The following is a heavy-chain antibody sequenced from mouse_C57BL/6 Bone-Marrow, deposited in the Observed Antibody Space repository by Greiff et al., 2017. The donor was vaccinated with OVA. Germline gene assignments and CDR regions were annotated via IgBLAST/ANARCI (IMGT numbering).Heavy chain of an antibody. V-gene: IGHV14-4*01. D-gene: IGHD2-2*01. CDR2: IEPENGDT. CDR1: GFNIKDDY. Sequence: VQLQQSGAELVRPGASVKLSCTASGFNIKDDYMHWVKQRPEQGLEWIGWIEPENGDTEYASKFQGKATITADTSSNTAYLQLSSLTSEDSAVYFCARLVRRAMDYWGQGTSVTVSS. CDR3: ARLVRRAMDY. J-gene: IGHJ4*01.